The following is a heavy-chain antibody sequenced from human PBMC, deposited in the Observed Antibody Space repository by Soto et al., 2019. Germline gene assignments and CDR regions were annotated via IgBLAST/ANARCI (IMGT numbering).Heavy chain of an antibody. Sequence: ASVKVSCKTPVYTFNTYGINWLRQATGQGLELMGWISAYDGKTTYAEKFQGRVTMTTDTSTSTAYMELRSLRSDDTAIYYCARDPQEFWTSYWFDPWGQGTPVTVSS. D-gene: IGHD3-3*01. CDR2: ISAYDGKT. J-gene: IGHJ5*02. V-gene: IGHV1-18*01. CDR1: VYTFNTYG. CDR3: ARDPQEFWTSYWFDP.